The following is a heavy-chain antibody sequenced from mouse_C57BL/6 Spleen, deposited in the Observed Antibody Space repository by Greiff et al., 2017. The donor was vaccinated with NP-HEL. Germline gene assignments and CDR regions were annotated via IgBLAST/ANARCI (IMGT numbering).Heavy chain of an antibody. CDR2: ISYDGSN. CDR3: AREGWEGYFDY. D-gene: IGHD4-1*01. CDR1: GYSITSGYY. J-gene: IGHJ2*01. V-gene: IGHV3-6*01. Sequence: DVQLQESGPGLVKPSQSLSLTCSVTGYSITSGYYWNWIRQFPGNKLEWMGYISYDGSNNYNPSLKNRISITRDTSKNQFFLKLNSVTTEDTATYYCAREGWEGYFDYWGQGTTLTVSS.